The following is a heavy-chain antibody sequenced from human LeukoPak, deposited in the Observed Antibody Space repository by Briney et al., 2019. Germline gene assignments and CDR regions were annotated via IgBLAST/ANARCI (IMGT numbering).Heavy chain of an antibody. CDR2: IYTSRST. Sequence: SETLSLTCTVSGGSISSYYWSWIRQPAGKGLEWIGRIYTSRSTNYNPSLKSRVTMSVDTSKNQFSLKLSSVTAADTAVYYCARVGAEWEPNWFDPWGQGTLVTVSS. CDR3: ARVGAEWEPNWFDP. V-gene: IGHV4-4*07. CDR1: GGSISSYY. D-gene: IGHD1-26*01. J-gene: IGHJ5*02.